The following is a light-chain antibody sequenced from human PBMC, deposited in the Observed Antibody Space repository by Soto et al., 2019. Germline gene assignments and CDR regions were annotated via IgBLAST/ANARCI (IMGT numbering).Light chain of an antibody. V-gene: IGKV1-5*01. J-gene: IGKJ1*01. CDR2: DAS. CDR3: QQYNSYSGT. Sequence: DIQMTKSPSTLSVSVGDRVTITCRASQSISSWLDWYQQKPGKAPKLLIYDASSLESGVPSRFRGSGSGTELTITISSLQPDDFATYYCQQYNSYSGTFGQGTKVDIK. CDR1: QSISSW.